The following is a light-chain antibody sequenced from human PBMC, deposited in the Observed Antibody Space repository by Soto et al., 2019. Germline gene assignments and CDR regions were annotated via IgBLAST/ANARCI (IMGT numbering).Light chain of an antibody. CDR3: HQYDHWPQT. Sequence: EVVMTQSPATLSVSPGERATLSCGARQSVRSYLAWYHQKPGQAPRLLIHGASTRAPGIPVRFSGSGSGTDFTLTISSLQSEDFAVYYCHQYDHWPQTFGQGTKVDIK. V-gene: IGKV3-15*01. CDR2: GAS. J-gene: IGKJ1*01. CDR1: QSVRSY.